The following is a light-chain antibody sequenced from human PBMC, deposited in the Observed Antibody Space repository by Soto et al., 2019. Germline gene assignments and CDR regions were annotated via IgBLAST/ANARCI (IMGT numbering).Light chain of an antibody. V-gene: IGKV1-39*01. CDR1: QSINTF. Sequence: DIQMTQSPASLSASVGDTVTITCRGSQSINTFLRWYRHKPGKAPELLIYDASTLQIGVPSRFSGSGYGTEFTLTISSLQSEDFSTYYCQQSYYIPCTFGQGTKVEVK. J-gene: IGKJ1*01. CDR3: QQSYYIPCT. CDR2: DAS.